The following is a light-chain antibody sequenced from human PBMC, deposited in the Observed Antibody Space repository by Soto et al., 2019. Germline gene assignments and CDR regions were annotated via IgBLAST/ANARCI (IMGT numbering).Light chain of an antibody. J-gene: IGKJ1*01. CDR1: QYIGYF. CDR3: QQSYFILGT. CDR2: GAS. Sequence: DIQMTQSPSSLSASVGDRVTITCRASQYIGYFLNWYQQTPGKPHKLLIFGASNLHIGVPSRFSGSGSGTEFTLTISNLQREDFATYYCQQSYFILGTFGRGTKVDIK. V-gene: IGKV1-39*01.